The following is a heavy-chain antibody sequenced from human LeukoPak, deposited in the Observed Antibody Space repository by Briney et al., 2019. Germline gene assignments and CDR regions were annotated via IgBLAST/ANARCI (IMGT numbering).Heavy chain of an antibody. J-gene: IGHJ4*02. V-gene: IGHV4-34*01. CDR3: ARAGRSGGMY. D-gene: IGHD2-15*01. Sequence: SETLSLTCAVYGGSFSGYYWSWVRQPPGKGLEWVGEISHSRGTNYNPSLKSRVTISVDTSKNQFSLNLSSVTAADTAVYYCARAGRSGGMYWGQGTLVTVSS. CDR1: GGSFSGYY. CDR2: ISHSRGT.